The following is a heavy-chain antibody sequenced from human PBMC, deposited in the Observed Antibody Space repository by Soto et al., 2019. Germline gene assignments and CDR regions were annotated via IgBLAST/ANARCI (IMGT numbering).Heavy chain of an antibody. D-gene: IGHD3-22*01. Sequence: AGGSLRLSCAASGFTFSTYGMNWVRQAPGKGLEWLSSISDSGHYIYYADSVKGRFTISRDNAKNSLFLQMNSLRGEDTAVYYCARSGLTLPLSPSHWFDPWGLGTLVTVSS. CDR2: ISDSGHYI. CDR1: GFTFSTYG. J-gene: IGHJ5*02. V-gene: IGHV3-21*01. CDR3: ARSGLTLPLSPSHWFDP.